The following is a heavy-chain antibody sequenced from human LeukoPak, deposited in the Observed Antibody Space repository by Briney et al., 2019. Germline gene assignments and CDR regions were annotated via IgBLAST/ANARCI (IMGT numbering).Heavy chain of an antibody. Sequence: GGSLRLSCAASGFTFTSYGMHWVRQAPGKGLEWVAVIWYDGSNKYYADSVKGRFTISRDNSKNTLYLQMNSLRAEDTAVYYCARDPIRRRDGYSSRFDCSGRGTLVTVSS. V-gene: IGHV3-33*01. CDR1: GFTFTSYG. D-gene: IGHD5-24*01. J-gene: IGHJ4*02. CDR2: IWYDGSNK. CDR3: ARDPIRRRDGYSSRFDC.